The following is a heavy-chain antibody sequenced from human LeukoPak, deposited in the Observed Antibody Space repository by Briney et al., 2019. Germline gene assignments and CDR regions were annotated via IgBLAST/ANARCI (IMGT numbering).Heavy chain of an antibody. V-gene: IGHV3-30-3*01. CDR3: ARVGYYSSGPFSYFDY. D-gene: IGHD3-10*01. Sequence: GGSLRLSCAASGFTFSRYAMHWVRQAPGKGLEWVAVISYDGSNEYYADSVKGRFTISRDSSENTLHLQMNSLRVEDTAVYYCARVGYYSSGPFSYFDYWGQGTLVTVSS. CDR1: GFTFSRYA. J-gene: IGHJ4*02. CDR2: ISYDGSNE.